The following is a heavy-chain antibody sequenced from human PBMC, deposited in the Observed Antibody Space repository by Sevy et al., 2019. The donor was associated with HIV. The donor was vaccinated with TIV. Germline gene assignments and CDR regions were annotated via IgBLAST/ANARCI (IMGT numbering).Heavy chain of an antibody. CDR1: GYTLSQVS. J-gene: IGHJ4*02. V-gene: IGHV1-24*01. D-gene: IGHD3-22*01. Sequence: ASVKVSCKVSGYTLSQVSMHWVRQVPGKGLEWMGSFDPEDGETIYAQKFQGRLTMTEDTSTDTAYMELSSLKSEDTAVFYCAITKDYYDSSGCPLDYRGQGTLVTVSS. CDR2: FDPEDGET. CDR3: AITKDYYDSSGCPLDY.